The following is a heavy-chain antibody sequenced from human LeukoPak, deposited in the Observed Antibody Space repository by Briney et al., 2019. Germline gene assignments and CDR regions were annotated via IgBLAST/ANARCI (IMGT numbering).Heavy chain of an antibody. CDR3: AREYYDSSGYFDY. D-gene: IGHD3-22*01. CDR1: GGTFSSYA. CDR2: IIPIFGTA. Sequence: ASVKVSCKASGGTFSSYAISWVRQAPGQGPEWMGGIIPIFGTANYAQKFQGRVTITADESTSTAYMELSSLRSEDTAVYYCAREYYDSSGYFDYWGQGTLVTVSS. J-gene: IGHJ4*02. V-gene: IGHV1-69*01.